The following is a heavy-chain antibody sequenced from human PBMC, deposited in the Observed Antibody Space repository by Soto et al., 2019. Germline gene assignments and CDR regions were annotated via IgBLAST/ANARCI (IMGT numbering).Heavy chain of an antibody. CDR3: AKDFQFGGSGTGYFDN. CDR1: GFTFRTNP. CDR2: VSDSGAKT. Sequence: GSLRRSCVASGFTFRTNPMSWVRQAPGKGLEWVSGVSDSGAKTYYADSVKGRFTVSRDNSKDTLYLEMKSLRAEDTAVYYCAKDFQFGGSGTGYFDNWGQGTLVTVSS. V-gene: IGHV3-23*01. D-gene: IGHD3-10*01. J-gene: IGHJ4*02.